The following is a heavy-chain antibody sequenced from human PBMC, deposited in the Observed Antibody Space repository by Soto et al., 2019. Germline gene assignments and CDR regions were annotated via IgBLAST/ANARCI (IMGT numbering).Heavy chain of an antibody. CDR3: ARMATFGSLNWFDP. CDR2: VTPCKADT. D-gene: IGHD3-16*01. J-gene: IGHJ5*02. CDR1: GYTLTNYG. V-gene: IGHV1-18*04. Sequence: ASVNVYCKASGYTLTNYGVTWVRQAPGQGLEWLGRVTPCKADTNSAQKFQGRVTMTRDISIATAYMELSSLRSDDTAIYYCARMATFGSLNWFDPWGQGTLVTVSS.